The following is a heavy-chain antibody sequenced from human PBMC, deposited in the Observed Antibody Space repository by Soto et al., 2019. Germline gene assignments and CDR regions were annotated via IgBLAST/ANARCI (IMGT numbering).Heavy chain of an antibody. V-gene: IGHV3-23*01. J-gene: IGHJ3*02. CDR1: GFTFSSYA. CDR2: IGGSGGST. Sequence: EVQLLESGGGLVQPGGSLRLSCAASGFTFSSYAMSWVRQAPGKGLEWVSAIGGSGGSTYYADAVKGRFTISRDNSKNTLYLQMNSLRDEDTAVYYCAKDRGCSGGSCLGTDAFDIWGQGTMVTVSS. CDR3: AKDRGCSGGSCLGTDAFDI. D-gene: IGHD2-15*01.